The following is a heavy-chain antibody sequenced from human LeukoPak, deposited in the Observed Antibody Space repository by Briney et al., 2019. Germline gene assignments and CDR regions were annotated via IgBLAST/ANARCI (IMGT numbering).Heavy chain of an antibody. V-gene: IGHV3-23*01. CDR3: AKGGKWDVTPFDY. CDR2: ISASGGST. Sequence: GGSLRLSCAASGFTFSSHAMSWIRQAPGKGLEWVSAISASGGSTYYADSVKGRFTISRDNFKNTLHLQMNSLRAEDAAVYYCAKGGKWDVTPFDYWGQGTLVTVSS. CDR1: GFTFSSHA. D-gene: IGHD1-26*01. J-gene: IGHJ4*02.